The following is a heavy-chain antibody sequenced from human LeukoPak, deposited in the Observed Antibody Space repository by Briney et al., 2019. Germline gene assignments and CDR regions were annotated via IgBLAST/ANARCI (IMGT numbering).Heavy chain of an antibody. J-gene: IGHJ4*02. Sequence: PGGSLRLSCAASGFTFSNCWINWVRQAPGKGREGVANIKQDGSETYCVDSVKGRFTISRDNAENSPYLQMNSLRDEDTAVYYCARGGSGYSYGKIDSWGQGILVTVSS. CDR3: ARGGSGYSYGKIDS. CDR2: IKQDGSET. CDR1: GFTFSNCW. D-gene: IGHD5-18*01. V-gene: IGHV3-7*01.